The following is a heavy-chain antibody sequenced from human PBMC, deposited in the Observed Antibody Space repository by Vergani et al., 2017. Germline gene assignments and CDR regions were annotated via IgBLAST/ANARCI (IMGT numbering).Heavy chain of an antibody. CDR3: TSFPTETSEYYDSTGYYHRFFEK. J-gene: IGHJ4*02. V-gene: IGHV1-2*02. Sequence: QVQLVQSGAEVKRPGASVKVSCKASGYTFTGYYLHWVRLAPGQGLEWMGWINPKNGLTKYAQRFQGRVSLTRDTSITTAFMELSSLRSDDTVMYYCTSFPTETSEYYDSTGYYHRFFEKWGQGTLVTVSS. CDR1: GYTFTGYY. D-gene: IGHD3-16*01. CDR2: INPKNGLT.